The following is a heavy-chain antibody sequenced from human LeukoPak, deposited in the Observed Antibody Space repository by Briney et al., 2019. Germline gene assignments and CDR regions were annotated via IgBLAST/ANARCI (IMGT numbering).Heavy chain of an antibody. V-gene: IGHV3-48*01. J-gene: IGHJ4*02. CDR3: ARGSGSIDY. Sequence: GGSLRLSCAASGFTFSSYSMNWVRQAPGKGLEWVSYISSSSSTIYYADSVKGRFTISRDNAKNSLYLQMNSLRAEDTAVYYCARGSGSIDYWGQGTLVTVSS. CDR2: ISSSSSTI. CDR1: GFTFSSYS. D-gene: IGHD1-26*01.